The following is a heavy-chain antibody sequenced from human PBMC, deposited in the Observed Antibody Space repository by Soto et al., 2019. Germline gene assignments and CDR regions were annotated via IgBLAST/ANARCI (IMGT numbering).Heavy chain of an antibody. J-gene: IGHJ1*01. CDR3: ARDLSAGATEGYFQH. V-gene: IGHV3-7*01. CDR2: IKQDGSEK. Sequence: SLRLSCAASGFTFSSYWMSWVRQAPGKGLEWVANIKQDGSEKYYVDSVKGRFTISRDNAKNSLYLQMNSLRAEDTAVYYCARDLSAGATEGYFQHWGQGTLVTVSS. D-gene: IGHD1-26*01. CDR1: GFTFSSYW.